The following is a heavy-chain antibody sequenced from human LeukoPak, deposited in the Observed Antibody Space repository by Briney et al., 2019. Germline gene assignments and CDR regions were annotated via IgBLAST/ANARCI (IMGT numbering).Heavy chain of an antibody. Sequence: GGSLRLCCAASEFTFSSYAMSWVRQAPGQKLEFVSAISRCVSSTYYVYFVKGWFTISKDNCKNTMYLQMNSLRDQDTAVYYCPKDARHRVAGPFDYLGQGTLVSVTS. CDR2: ISRCVSST. D-gene: IGHD6-19*01. CDR1: EFTFSSYA. CDR3: PKDARHRVAGPFDY. V-gene: IGHV3-23*01. J-gene: IGHJ4*02.